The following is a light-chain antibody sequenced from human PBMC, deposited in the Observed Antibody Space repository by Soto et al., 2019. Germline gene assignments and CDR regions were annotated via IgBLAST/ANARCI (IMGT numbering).Light chain of an antibody. Sequence: DIEMSQSPSSLSASVGDRVIITCRASHDISDYLNWYQKEQGKAPKFMIYDASNLETGVPSRFSGSGFGTEFTFTISSLQPEDVATYYCQHYDSLSLTFGGGTKVDIK. CDR2: DAS. CDR3: QHYDSLSLT. J-gene: IGKJ4*01. V-gene: IGKV1-33*01. CDR1: HDISDY.